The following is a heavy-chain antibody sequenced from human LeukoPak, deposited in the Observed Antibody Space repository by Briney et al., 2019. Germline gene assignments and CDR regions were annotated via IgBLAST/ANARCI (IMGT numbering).Heavy chain of an antibody. Sequence: PGGALRLSCAASGFTFNMYWMTWVRQAPGKGLETVAYINKDGSDKYYVDSVKGRFTVSRDNAKNSLYLQMNSLRAEDTAVYCCARDAGYGGNSDYWGQGTLVTVSS. CDR2: INKDGSDK. D-gene: IGHD4-23*01. CDR1: GFTFNMYW. CDR3: ARDAGYGGNSDY. J-gene: IGHJ4*02. V-gene: IGHV3-7*01.